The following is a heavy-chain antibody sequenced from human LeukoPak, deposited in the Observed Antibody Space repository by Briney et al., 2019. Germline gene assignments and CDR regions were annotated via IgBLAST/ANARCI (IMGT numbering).Heavy chain of an antibody. J-gene: IGHJ4*02. CDR2: ISGSGDTT. V-gene: IGHV3-23*01. D-gene: IGHD2-15*01. CDR3: ARDAIVVVAALDY. CDR1: GLTFRSYG. Sequence: GGSLRLSCAASGLTFRSYGMSWVRQAPGKGLEWVSGISGSGDTTYYAGSVKGRFTISRDNSKNALYLQMNSLRAEDTAVYYCARDAIVVVAALDYWGQGTLVTVSS.